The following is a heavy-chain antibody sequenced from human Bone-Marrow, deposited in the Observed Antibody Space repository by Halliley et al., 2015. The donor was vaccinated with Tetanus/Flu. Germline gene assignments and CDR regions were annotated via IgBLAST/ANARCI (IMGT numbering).Heavy chain of an antibody. J-gene: IGHJ5*02. CDR2: IKRDGTDK. Sequence: SLRLSCAASGFTFSSYWMTWVRQAPGKGLEWVANIKRDGTDKYYVDSVKGRFTISRDNAKNSLYLQMNSLRVEDTAVYYCARDERCTTTSCFPPWGQGTLVTVSS. D-gene: IGHD2-2*01. CDR1: GFTFSSYW. CDR3: ARDERCTTTSCFPP. V-gene: IGHV3-7*03.